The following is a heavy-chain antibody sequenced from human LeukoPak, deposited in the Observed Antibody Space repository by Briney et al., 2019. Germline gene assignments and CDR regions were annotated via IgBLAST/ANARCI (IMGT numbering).Heavy chain of an antibody. CDR1: GDSISSRSYY. CDR3: ANSLGGDYGWFGGQFGL. J-gene: IGHJ2*01. Sequence: PSETLSLTCTVSGDSISSRSYYWAWLRQAPVKGLEWIGSIHSSGSTYYNPSLKSRLTLSVDTSKNLFSLRLISVTAAATAVYYCANSLGGDYGWFGGQFGLWGRGTLVTVSS. CDR2: IHSSGST. V-gene: IGHV4-39*02. D-gene: IGHD4-17*01.